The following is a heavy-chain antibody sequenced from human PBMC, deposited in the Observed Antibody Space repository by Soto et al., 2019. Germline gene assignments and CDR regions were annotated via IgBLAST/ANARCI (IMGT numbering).Heavy chain of an antibody. V-gene: IGHV3-53*01. Sequence: GGSLRLSCAASGFTFSDSAMHWVRQASGKGLEWVSVIYSGGSTYYADSVKGRFTISRDNSKNTLYLQMNSLRAEDTAVYYCATIGGGMDVWGQGTTVTVSS. D-gene: IGHD3-16*01. CDR2: IYSGGST. CDR3: ATIGGGMDV. J-gene: IGHJ6*02. CDR1: GFTFSDSA.